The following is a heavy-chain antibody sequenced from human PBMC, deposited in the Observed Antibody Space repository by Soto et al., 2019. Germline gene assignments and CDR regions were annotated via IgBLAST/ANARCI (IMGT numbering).Heavy chain of an antibody. V-gene: IGHV3-48*04. J-gene: IGHJ5*02. CDR3: AKAQITQSWFGP. CDR1: GLTFSRYS. CDR2: ITSSSSTI. Sequence: PGGSLRLSCAASGLTFSRYSMNCVRQSPGKGLEWVSYITSSSSTIYYADSVKGRFTISRDNAKNSLYLQMNSLRTYDSSLYYCAKAQITQSWFGPWGQGTLVTVSS. D-gene: IGHD3-16*01.